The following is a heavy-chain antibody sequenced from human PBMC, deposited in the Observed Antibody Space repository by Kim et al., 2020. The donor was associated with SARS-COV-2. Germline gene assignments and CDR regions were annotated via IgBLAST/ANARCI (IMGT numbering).Heavy chain of an antibody. D-gene: IGHD4-17*01. CDR1: GGSINTYY. Sequence: SETLSLTCTVSGGSINTYYWSWIRQPPGKGLEWIGYIFYTGSTSYNPSLKSRVTISVDTSKNQFSLMLTSVTAADTAVYYCARGRLYGENDYWGQGTLVTVAS. J-gene: IGHJ4*02. CDR2: IFYTGST. CDR3: ARGRLYGENDY. V-gene: IGHV4-59*01.